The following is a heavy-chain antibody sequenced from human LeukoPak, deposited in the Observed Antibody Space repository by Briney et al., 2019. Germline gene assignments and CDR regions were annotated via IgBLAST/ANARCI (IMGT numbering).Heavy chain of an antibody. V-gene: IGHV4-34*01. J-gene: IGHJ3*02. CDR1: GESFSSYY. Sequence: SETLSLTCAVYGESFSSYYWSWIRQPPGKGLEWIGEINHSGNTNYNPSLKSRVTISVDTSKNQFSLKLSSVTAADTAVYYCARAAGGVVAAIDAFDIWGQGTMVTVSS. D-gene: IGHD2-15*01. CDR2: INHSGNT. CDR3: ARAAGGVVAAIDAFDI.